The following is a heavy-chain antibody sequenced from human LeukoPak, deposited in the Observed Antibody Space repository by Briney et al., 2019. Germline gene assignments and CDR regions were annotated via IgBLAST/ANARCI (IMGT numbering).Heavy chain of an antibody. D-gene: IGHD6-13*01. V-gene: IGHV1-8*03. CDR2: MNPNSGNT. J-gene: IGHJ6*03. CDR3: AREGREGAAGTLTYYYYMDV. CDR1: GYTFTSYD. Sequence: ASVKVSCKASGYTFTSYDINWVRQATGQGLEWMGWMNPNSGNTGYAQKFQGRVTITRNTSISTAYMELSSLRSEDTAVYYCAREGREGAAGTLTYYYYMDVWGKGTTVTVSS.